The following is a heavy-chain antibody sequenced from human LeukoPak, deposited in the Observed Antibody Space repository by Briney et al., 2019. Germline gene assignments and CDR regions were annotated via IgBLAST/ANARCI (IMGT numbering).Heavy chain of an antibody. CDR3: TRVGSGYYSYFFDY. Sequence: GGSLRLSCTASGFLFADYPMTWVRQAPGKGLEWVGSLRGKAYGGTTQYAASVKGRFTISRDDSKSIAYLQMNSLKTEDTAVYYCTRVGSGYYSYFFDYWGQGALVTVSS. CDR2: LRGKAYGGTT. D-gene: IGHD3-22*01. V-gene: IGHV3-49*04. J-gene: IGHJ4*02. CDR1: GFLFADYP.